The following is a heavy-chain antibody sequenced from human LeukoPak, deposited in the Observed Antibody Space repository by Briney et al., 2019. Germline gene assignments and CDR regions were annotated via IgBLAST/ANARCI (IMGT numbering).Heavy chain of an antibody. CDR1: GGSISSYY. Sequence: SETLSLTCTVSGGSISSYYWSWIQQPPGKGLEWIGYIYYSGSTNYNPSLKSRVTISVDTSKNQFSLKLSSVTAADTAVYYCARDYYDRNDAFDIWGQGTMVTVSS. CDR2: IYYSGST. V-gene: IGHV4-59*01. CDR3: ARDYYDRNDAFDI. D-gene: IGHD3-22*01. J-gene: IGHJ3*02.